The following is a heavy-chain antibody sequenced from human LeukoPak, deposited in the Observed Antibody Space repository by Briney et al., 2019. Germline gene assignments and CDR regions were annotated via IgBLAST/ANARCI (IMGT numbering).Heavy chain of an antibody. CDR3: ARGRETYYDLGSGGTDY. CDR1: GYTFTSYD. D-gene: IGHD3-3*01. CDR2: MNPDSGNT. V-gene: IGHV1-8*01. Sequence: ASVKVSCQASGYTFTSYDINWVRQATGQGLEWMGWMNPDSGNTGYAKKFQGRVTITRNASKSTAYMELSSLRSEDTAVYYCARGRETYYDLGSGGTDYWGQGTLVTVSS. J-gene: IGHJ4*02.